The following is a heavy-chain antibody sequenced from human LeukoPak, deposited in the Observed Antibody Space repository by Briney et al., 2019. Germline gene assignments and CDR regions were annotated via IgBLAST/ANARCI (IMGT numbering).Heavy chain of an antibody. CDR2: IYHSGST. V-gene: IGHV4-38-2*02. CDR3: ARVSAAAGTGIDY. D-gene: IGHD6-13*01. Sequence: SETLSLTCTVSGYSISSGYYWGWIRQPPGKGLEWIGSIYHSGSTYYNPSLKSRVTISINKSKKQFSLKLTSVTAADTAVYYCARVSAAAGTGIDYWGQGTLVTVSS. J-gene: IGHJ4*02. CDR1: GYSISSGYY.